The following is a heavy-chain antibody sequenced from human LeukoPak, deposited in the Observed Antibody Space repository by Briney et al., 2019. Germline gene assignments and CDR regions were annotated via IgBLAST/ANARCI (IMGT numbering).Heavy chain of an antibody. CDR2: INPDSGGT. Sequence: ASVKVSCKASGYTFTNYDINWVRQATGQGLEWMGWINPDSGGTNYAQKFQGRVTMTRDTSIRTAYMELSRLRSDDTAVYYCARVDDRGHYYDSSGPRKLFDYWGQGTLVTVSS. CDR1: GYTFTNYD. V-gene: IGHV1-2*02. J-gene: IGHJ4*02. D-gene: IGHD3-22*01. CDR3: ARVDDRGHYYDSSGPRKLFDY.